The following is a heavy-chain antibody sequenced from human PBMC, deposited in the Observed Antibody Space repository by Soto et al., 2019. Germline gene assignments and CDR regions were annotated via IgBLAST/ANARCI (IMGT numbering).Heavy chain of an antibody. Sequence: QVHLQESDPGLVKPSQTLSLTCTVSGGALISGEYYWSWIRQSPGKGLEWIGYIYYTGSTYYNPSLTRRVFMSVDTSRNQFSLRLSSVTAADAAMYYCVIAPSSVVSGYFDYWGQATLVPASS. CDR1: GGALISGEYY. V-gene: IGHV4-30-4*01. D-gene: IGHD2-21*01. CDR2: IYYTGST. CDR3: VIAPSSVVSGYFDY. J-gene: IGHJ4*02.